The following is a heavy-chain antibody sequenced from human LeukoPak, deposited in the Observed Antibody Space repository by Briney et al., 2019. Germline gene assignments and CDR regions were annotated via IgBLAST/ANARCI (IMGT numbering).Heavy chain of an antibody. V-gene: IGHV3-23*01. CDR2: IGASGGST. J-gene: IGHJ4*02. D-gene: IGHD3-9*01. CDR3: AKAEGYDILTGLDY. CDR1: GFTFSSYA. Sequence: GGSLRVSCATSGFTFSSYAMSWVRQAPGKGLEWVSGIGASGGSTYYADSVKGRFTISRDNSKNTLYLQMNSLRTEDTAVYYCAKAEGYDILTGLDYWGQGALVTVS.